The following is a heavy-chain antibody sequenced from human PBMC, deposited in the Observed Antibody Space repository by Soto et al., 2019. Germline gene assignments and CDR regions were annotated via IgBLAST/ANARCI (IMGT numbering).Heavy chain of an antibody. V-gene: IGHV1-8*01. Sequence: ASVKVSCKASGYTFTSYDINWVRQATGQGLEWMGWMNPNSGNTGYAQKFQGRVTMTRNTSISTAYMELSSLRSEDTAVYYCARRRSNDFWSGNYYYGMDVWGQGTTVTV. CDR3: ARRRSNDFWSGNYYYGMDV. D-gene: IGHD3-3*01. CDR1: GYTFTSYD. J-gene: IGHJ6*02. CDR2: MNPNSGNT.